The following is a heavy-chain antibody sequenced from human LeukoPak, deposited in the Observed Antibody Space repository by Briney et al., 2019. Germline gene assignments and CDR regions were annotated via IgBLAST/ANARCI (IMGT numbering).Heavy chain of an antibody. CDR3: AKAVVGATYDAFDI. CDR2: ISWNSGSI. J-gene: IGHJ3*02. CDR1: GFTFDDYA. V-gene: IGHV3-9*01. D-gene: IGHD1-26*01. Sequence: GRSLRLSCAASGFTFDDYAMHWVRQAPGKGLEGVSGISWNSGSIVYADSVKGRFTISRDNAKNSLYLQMNSLRAEDTALYYCAKAVVGATYDAFDIWGQGTMVTVSS.